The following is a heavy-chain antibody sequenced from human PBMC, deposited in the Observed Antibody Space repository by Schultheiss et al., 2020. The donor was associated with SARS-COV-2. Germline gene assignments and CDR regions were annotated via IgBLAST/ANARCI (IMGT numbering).Heavy chain of an antibody. CDR3: TRHVRGEAAFDI. Sequence: ASVKVSCKASGYTFTGYYMHWVRQATGQGLEWMGWMNPNSGNTGYAQKFQGRVTMTEDTSTDTAYMELSSLRSEDTAVYYCTRHVRGEAAFDIWGQGTMVTVSS. CDR2: MNPNSGNT. D-gene: IGHD2-21*01. CDR1: GYTFTGYY. V-gene: IGHV1-8*02. J-gene: IGHJ3*02.